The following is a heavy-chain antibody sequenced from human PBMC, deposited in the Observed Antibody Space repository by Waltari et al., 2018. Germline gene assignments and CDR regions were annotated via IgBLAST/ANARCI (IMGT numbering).Heavy chain of an antibody. D-gene: IGHD3-3*01. CDR1: GGSFSGYY. V-gene: IGHV4-34*01. Sequence: QVQLQQWGAGLLKPSETLSLPCAVYGGSFSGYYWSWIRRPPGKGLEWIGEINHSGSTNYNPSLKSRVTISVDTSKNQFSLKLSSVTAADTAVYYCARASRITIFGVVTKHYFDYWGQGTLVTVSS. CDR2: INHSGST. CDR3: ARASRITIFGVVTKHYFDY. J-gene: IGHJ4*02.